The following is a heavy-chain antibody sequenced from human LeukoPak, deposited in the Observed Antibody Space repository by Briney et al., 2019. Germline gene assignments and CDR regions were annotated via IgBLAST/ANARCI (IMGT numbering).Heavy chain of an antibody. D-gene: IGHD3-22*01. Sequence: GGSLRLSCAASGFTVSSNYMSWVRQAPGKGLEWVSVIYSSGNTYYADSVKGRFTISRDSSKNTLYLQMNSLRAEDTAVYYCARDYYDSSGYLVTPFDYWGQGTLVTVSS. CDR2: IYSSGNT. CDR3: ARDYYDSSGYLVTPFDY. V-gene: IGHV3-53*01. CDR1: GFTVSSNY. J-gene: IGHJ4*02.